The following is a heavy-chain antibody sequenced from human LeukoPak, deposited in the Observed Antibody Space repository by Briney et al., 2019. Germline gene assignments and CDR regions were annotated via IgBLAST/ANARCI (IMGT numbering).Heavy chain of an antibody. D-gene: IGHD5-18*01. V-gene: IGHV3-48*02. Sequence: AGGSLRLSCAASGFTFSNYNMNWVRQAPGKGLGWVSYITTSSSIIRYAESVKGRFTISRDNAKNSLFLQMNSLRDEDTAVYYCVRDHSYAFDYWGQGSLVTVSS. CDR1: GFTFSNYN. CDR2: ITTSSSII. CDR3: VRDHSYAFDY. J-gene: IGHJ4*02.